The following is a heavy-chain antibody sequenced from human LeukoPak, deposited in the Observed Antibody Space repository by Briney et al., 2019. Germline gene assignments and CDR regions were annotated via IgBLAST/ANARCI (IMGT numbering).Heavy chain of an antibody. J-gene: IGHJ6*03. CDR3: AKDFGHIVVVTAQHYMDV. CDR1: GFTVSSNY. CDR2: IYSGGST. D-gene: IGHD2-21*02. V-gene: IGHV3-53*05. Sequence: GGSLRLSCAASGFTVSSNYMSWVRQAPGQGLEWVSVIYSGGSTYYADSVKGRFTISRDNSKNTLYLQMNSLRAEDTAVYYCAKDFGHIVVVTAQHYMDVWGKGTTVTVSS.